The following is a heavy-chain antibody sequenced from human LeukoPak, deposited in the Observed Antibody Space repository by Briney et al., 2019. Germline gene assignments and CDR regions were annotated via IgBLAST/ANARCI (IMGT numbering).Heavy chain of an antibody. CDR2: INDDGRST. J-gene: IGHJ4*02. CDR1: GFTFSSYW. V-gene: IGHV3-74*01. CDR3: AKGVVVAPDVTPFDY. D-gene: IGHD2-2*01. Sequence: PGGSLRLSCAASGFTFSSYWMHWVRQAPGKGLVGVSRINDDGRSTSYADSVKGRFTISRDNSKNTLYLQMNSLRAEDTAVYYCAKGVVVAPDVTPFDYWGQGTLVTVSS.